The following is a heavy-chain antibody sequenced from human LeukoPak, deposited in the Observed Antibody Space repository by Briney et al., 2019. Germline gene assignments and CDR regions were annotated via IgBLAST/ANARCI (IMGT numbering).Heavy chain of an antibody. J-gene: IGHJ4*02. V-gene: IGHV4-59*08. CDR1: GGSISSYY. Sequence: SETLSLTCTVSGGSISSYYWSWIRRPPGKGLEWIGYIYYSGSTNYNPSLKSRVTISVDTSKNQFSLKLSSVTAADTAVYYCARHLPADYYDSSGYLDYWGQGTLVTVSS. CDR3: ARHLPADYYDSSGYLDY. CDR2: IYYSGST. D-gene: IGHD3-22*01.